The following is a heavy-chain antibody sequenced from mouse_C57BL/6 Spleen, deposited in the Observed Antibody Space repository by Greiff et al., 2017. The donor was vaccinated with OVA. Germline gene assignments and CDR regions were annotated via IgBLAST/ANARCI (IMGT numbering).Heavy chain of an antibody. Sequence: EVMLVESGEGLVKPGGSLKLSCAASGFNFSSYAMSWVRQTPEKRLEWVAYISSGGDYIYYADTVKGRFTIDRDNARQTMYLQMSSLKSEDTAMSYGTRHYYGRYPPRYFDDWGQGTTLTVSS. V-gene: IGHV5-9-1*02. CDR1: GFNFSSYA. J-gene: IGHJ2*01. CDR2: ISSGGDYI. D-gene: IGHD1-1*01. CDR3: TRHYYGRYPPRYFDD.